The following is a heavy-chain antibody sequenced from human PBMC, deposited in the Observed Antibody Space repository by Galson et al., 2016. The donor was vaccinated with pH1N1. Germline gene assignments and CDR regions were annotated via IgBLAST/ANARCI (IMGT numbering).Heavy chain of an antibody. D-gene: IGHD3-10*01. J-gene: IGHJ6*02. CDR2: ISWNSGSI. V-gene: IGHV3-9*01. Sequence: SLRLSCAASGFTFDDYAMHWVRQAPGKGLEWVSGISWNSGSIGYADSVKGRFTISRDNAKNSLYLQMNSLRAEDTALYYCAKNRGYGSGSYGSRMGVWGQGTTVTVSS. CDR1: GFTFDDYA. CDR3: AKNRGYGSGSYGSRMGV.